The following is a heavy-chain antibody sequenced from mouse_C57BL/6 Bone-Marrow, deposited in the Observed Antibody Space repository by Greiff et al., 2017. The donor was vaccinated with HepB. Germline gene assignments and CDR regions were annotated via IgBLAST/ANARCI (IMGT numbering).Heavy chain of an antibody. CDR1: GFTFSDYY. Sequence: EVKLVESEGGLVQPGSSMKLSCTASGFTFSDYYMAWVRQVPEKGLEWVANINYDGSSTYYLDSLKSRFIISRDNAKNILYLQMSSLKSEDTATYYCARDTGLYYYGSSPYYAMDYWGQGTSVTVSS. CDR3: ARDTGLYYYGSSPYYAMDY. J-gene: IGHJ4*01. CDR2: INYDGSST. V-gene: IGHV5-16*01. D-gene: IGHD1-1*01.